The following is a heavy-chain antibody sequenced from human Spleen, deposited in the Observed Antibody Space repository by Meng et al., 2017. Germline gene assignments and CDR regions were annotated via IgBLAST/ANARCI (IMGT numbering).Heavy chain of an antibody. V-gene: IGHV3-30*03. CDR2: ISYDGSNK. CDR1: GFTFSSYG. CDR3: AANDYIIDY. J-gene: IGHJ4*02. D-gene: IGHD4-11*01. Sequence: QVQLVESGGGVVQPGRSLRLSCVPSGFTFSSYGMHWVRQAPGKGLEWVAVISYDGSNKHYTDSVKGRFTISRDNSKNTLYLQMNSLRAEDTAVYYCAANDYIIDYWGQGALVTVSS.